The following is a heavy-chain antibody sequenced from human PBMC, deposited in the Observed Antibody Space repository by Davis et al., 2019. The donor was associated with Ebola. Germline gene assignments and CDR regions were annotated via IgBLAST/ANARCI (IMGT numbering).Heavy chain of an antibody. J-gene: IGHJ6*02. CDR1: GYSFTSYW. CDR3: ARVKYSSSTYYYYGMDV. CDR2: IDPSDSYT. Sequence: GGSLRLSCKGSGYSFTSYWISWVRQMPGKGLEWMGRIDPSDSYTNYSPSFQGHVTISADKSISTAYLQWSSLKASDTAMYYCARVKYSSSTYYYYGMDVWGQGTTVTVSS. D-gene: IGHD6-6*01. V-gene: IGHV5-10-1*01.